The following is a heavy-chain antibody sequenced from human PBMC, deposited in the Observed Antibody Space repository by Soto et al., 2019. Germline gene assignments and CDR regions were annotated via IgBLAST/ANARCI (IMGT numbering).Heavy chain of an antibody. CDR3: ARQSTVTGNYYFDS. D-gene: IGHD4-17*01. CDR1: GASISSRGFY. J-gene: IGHJ4*02. Sequence: QVQLQESGPGLVKPSQTLFLTCPVSGASISSRGFYWTWIRQLPGKGLEWIGYISYSGSTNYSPSLKSRLNISIDTSDNHFSLKLTSVTAADTAVYYCARQSTVTGNYYFDSWGQGTLVTVAT. CDR2: ISYSGST. V-gene: IGHV4-31*03.